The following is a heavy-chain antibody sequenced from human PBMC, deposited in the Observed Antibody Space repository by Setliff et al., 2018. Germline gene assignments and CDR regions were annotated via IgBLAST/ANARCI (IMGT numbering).Heavy chain of an antibody. CDR2: INQDGSDK. J-gene: IGHJ4*02. CDR3: ARSGNYRVDY. D-gene: IGHD1-26*01. Sequence: LRLSCAASGFTFGSYWMTWVRQAPGKGLEWVANINQDGSDKYYVDSAKGRFTISRDNARNSLYLQMNSLRAEDTAVYYCARSGNYRVDYWGQGTLVTVSS. CDR1: GFTFGSYW. V-gene: IGHV3-7*01.